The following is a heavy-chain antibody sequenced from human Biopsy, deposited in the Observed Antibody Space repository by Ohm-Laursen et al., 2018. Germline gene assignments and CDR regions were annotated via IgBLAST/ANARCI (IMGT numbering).Heavy chain of an antibody. CDR1: TGTFDSHG. Sequence: SVKVSCKTSTGTFDSHGVTWVRQAPGQGLEWMGRIIPILRTTTYAPKFQGRVTFTADKSSSTAYLELSSLTSEDAAMFYCAREAIGYQLPCDDWGQGTLVTVSS. D-gene: IGHD2-15*01. V-gene: IGHV1-69*04. J-gene: IGHJ4*02. CDR2: IIPILRTT. CDR3: AREAIGYQLPCDD.